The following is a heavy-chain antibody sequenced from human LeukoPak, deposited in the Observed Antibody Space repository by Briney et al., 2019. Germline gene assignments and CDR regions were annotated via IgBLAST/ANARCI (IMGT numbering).Heavy chain of an antibody. D-gene: IGHD3-16*01. CDR2: ISSSSAYI. Sequence: GGSLRLSCAASGFTFSSYEMNWVRQAPGKGLEWVSSISSSSAYIYYADSVKGRFTISRDNAKNSLYLQMNSLRAEDTAVYYCARQSRSLGNCFDYWGQGTLVTVSS. J-gene: IGHJ4*02. CDR1: GFTFSSYE. CDR3: ARQSRSLGNCFDY. V-gene: IGHV3-21*01.